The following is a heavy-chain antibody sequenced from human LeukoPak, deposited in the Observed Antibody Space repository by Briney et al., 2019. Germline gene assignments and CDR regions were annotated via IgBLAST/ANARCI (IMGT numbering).Heavy chain of an antibody. D-gene: IGHD2/OR15-2a*01. J-gene: IGHJ5*02. V-gene: IGHV1-18*04. CDR3: ARSVLPKSIVGFDP. Sequence: ASVKVSCKASGYNFISSGVTWVRQAPGQGLEWMGWISPYNGNTNFAQRLQGRVTMTTDTSTSTAYMELRSLRSDDTAVYYCARSVLPKSIVGFDPWGQGTLVTVSS. CDR2: ISPYNGNT. CDR1: GYNFISSG.